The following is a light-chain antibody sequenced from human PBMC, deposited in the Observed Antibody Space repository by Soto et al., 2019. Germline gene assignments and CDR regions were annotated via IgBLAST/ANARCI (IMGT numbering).Light chain of an antibody. CDR2: DVS. J-gene: IGLJ1*01. CDR3: SSYTSSSTYV. CDR1: SSDVGSSNG. V-gene: IGLV2-18*02. Sequence: QSALTQPPSVSGSPGQSVAISCTGTSSDVGSSNGVSWYQQPPGTAPKLMIYDVSNRPSGVPDRFSGSKSGNTASLTISGLQAEDEADCYCSSYTSSSTYVFGSGTKVTVL.